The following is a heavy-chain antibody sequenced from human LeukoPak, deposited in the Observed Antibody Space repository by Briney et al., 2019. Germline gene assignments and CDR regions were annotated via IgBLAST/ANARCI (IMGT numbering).Heavy chain of an antibody. D-gene: IGHD6-13*01. J-gene: IGHJ4*02. CDR2: IYYSGST. CDR1: GGSISSYY. V-gene: IGHV4-59*01. Sequence: PSETLSLTCTVSGGSISSYYWIWLRQPPGKGLEWIGYIYYSGSTNYNASLERRVTISVDTSKKQFSLKLSSVTAADTAVYYCAIVSGVRAAIDYWGQGTLVTVSS. CDR3: AIVSGVRAAIDY.